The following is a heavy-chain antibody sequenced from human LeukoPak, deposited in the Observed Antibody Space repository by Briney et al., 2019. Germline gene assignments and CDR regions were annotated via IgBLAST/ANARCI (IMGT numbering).Heavy chain of an antibody. V-gene: IGHV3-53*01. CDR2: IYTGGNT. D-gene: IGHD6-19*01. Sequence: GGSLRLSCAASGFIVSSNYVNWVRQAPGKGLEWVSVIYTGGNTYYADSVKGRFTISRDNSKNTLYLQMHSLRAEDTAVYYCASPSSGQSFDIWGQGTMVTVSS. CDR1: GFIVSSNY. CDR3: ASPSSGQSFDI. J-gene: IGHJ3*02.